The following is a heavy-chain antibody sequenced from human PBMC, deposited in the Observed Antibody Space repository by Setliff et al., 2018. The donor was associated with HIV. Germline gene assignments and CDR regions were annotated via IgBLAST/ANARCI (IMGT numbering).Heavy chain of an antibody. V-gene: IGHV1-18*01. CDR1: GYSFTSYG. CDR2: ISAYNGNT. J-gene: IGHJ4*02. Sequence: GESLKISCKGSGYSFTSYGISWVRQAPGQGLEWMGWISAYNGNTNYAQKLQGRVTMTTDTSTSTAYMELRSLRSDDTAVYYCARDVGDYGTIYFPNWGQGTLVTVSS. D-gene: IGHD4-17*01. CDR3: ARDVGDYGTIYFPN.